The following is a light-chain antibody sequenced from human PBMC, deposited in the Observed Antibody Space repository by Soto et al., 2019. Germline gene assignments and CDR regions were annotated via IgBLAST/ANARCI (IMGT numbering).Light chain of an antibody. CDR1: SSNIVNNF. J-gene: IGLJ3*02. V-gene: IGLV1-51*02. Sequence: SALTQPPSVSVAPGQKFTISCSGSSSNIVNNFVSWYQQLPGTAPKLLMYENNKRPSGIPYRFSGSKSGTSATLGITGLQAGDEADYYCGTWDTNLGAVFGGGTKVTVL. CDR3: GTWDTNLGAV. CDR2: ENN.